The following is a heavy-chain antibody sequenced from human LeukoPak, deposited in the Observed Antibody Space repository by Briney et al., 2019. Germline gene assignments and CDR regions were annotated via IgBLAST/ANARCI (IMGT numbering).Heavy chain of an antibody. V-gene: IGHV1-3*01. J-gene: IGHJ6*03. Sequence: ASVKVSCKASGYTFTSYAMHWVRQAPGQRLEWMGWINAGNGNTKYSQKFQGRVTITRDTSASTAYMELSSLRSEDTAVYYCARSSKVVVITPSAYYYYYMDVWGKGTTVTVSS. CDR3: ARSSKVVVITPSAYYYYYMDV. CDR2: INAGNGNT. D-gene: IGHD3-22*01. CDR1: GYTFTSYA.